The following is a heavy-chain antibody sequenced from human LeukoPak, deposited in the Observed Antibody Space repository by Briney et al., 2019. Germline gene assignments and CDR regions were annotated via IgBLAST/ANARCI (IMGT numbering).Heavy chain of an antibody. D-gene: IGHD3-22*01. V-gene: IGHV1-2*06. J-gene: IGHJ4*02. CDR2: TNPNSGGT. Sequence: ASVKVSCKASGYTFTAYYMHWVRQAPGQGLEWMGHTNPNSGGTDYAQKFQGRVTMTRDTSISTAYMELSRLRSDDTAVYYCARLSSGYYVFDYWGQGTLVTVSS. CDR3: ARLSSGYYVFDY. CDR1: GYTFTAYY.